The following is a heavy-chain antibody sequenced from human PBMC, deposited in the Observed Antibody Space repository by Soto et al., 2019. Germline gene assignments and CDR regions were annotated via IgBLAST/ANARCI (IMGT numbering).Heavy chain of an antibody. D-gene: IGHD3-3*01. CDR3: VARGMTYDFLSGTHQFDP. CDR1: NGSFTDYF. Sequence: SETLSLTCAAHNGSFTDYFWTWIRQSPGRGLEWIGEINHRGGATYNPSLRSRVTISIDTSKNHFSLSLRSLTAADTAVYYCVARGMTYDFLSGTHQFDPWGPGNLVTVYS. V-gene: IGHV4-34*01. J-gene: IGHJ5*02. CDR2: INHRGGA.